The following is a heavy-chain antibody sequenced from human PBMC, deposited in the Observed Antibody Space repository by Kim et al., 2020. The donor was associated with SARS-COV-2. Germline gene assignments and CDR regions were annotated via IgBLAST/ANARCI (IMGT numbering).Heavy chain of an antibody. Sequence: GGSLRLSCAASGFTFSSYGMHWVRQAPGKGLEWVAVISYDGSNKYYADSVKGRFTISRDNSKNTLYLQMNSLRAEDTAVYYCAKDNSVVVVAAKMGYFDYWGQGTLVTVSS. CDR2: ISYDGSNK. CDR1: GFTFSSYG. J-gene: IGHJ4*02. D-gene: IGHD2-15*01. V-gene: IGHV3-30*18. CDR3: AKDNSVVVVAAKMGYFDY.